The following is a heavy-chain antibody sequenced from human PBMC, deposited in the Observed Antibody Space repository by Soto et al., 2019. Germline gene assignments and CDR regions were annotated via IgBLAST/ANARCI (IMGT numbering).Heavy chain of an antibody. CDR3: AKFGMATTKRSPPYYIDY. Sequence: GGSLRLSCAASGFTFSSYAMSWVRQAPGKGLEWVSSISGSGGGTYYADSVKGRFTFSRDNSKNTLYLQMNSLRAEDTAVYYCAKFGMATTKRSPPYYIDYWGQGALVAVSS. CDR1: GFTFSSYA. V-gene: IGHV3-23*01. D-gene: IGHD1-1*01. J-gene: IGHJ4*02. CDR2: ISGSGGGT.